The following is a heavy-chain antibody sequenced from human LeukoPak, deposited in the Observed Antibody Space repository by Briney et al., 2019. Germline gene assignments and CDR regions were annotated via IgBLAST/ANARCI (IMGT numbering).Heavy chain of an antibody. CDR1: GDSVSSNSVE. V-gene: IGHV6-1*01. J-gene: IGHJ6*03. Sequence: SQTLSLTCDISGDSVSSNSVEWNWIRQSPSRGLEWLGRTYYRSKWYNHYAVSVRSRITINADTSKNQFSLQLNSVTPEDTAIYYCTRGARDADYHYYVDVWGKGTTVTVSS. CDR2: TYYRSKWYN. CDR3: TRGARDADYHYYVDV.